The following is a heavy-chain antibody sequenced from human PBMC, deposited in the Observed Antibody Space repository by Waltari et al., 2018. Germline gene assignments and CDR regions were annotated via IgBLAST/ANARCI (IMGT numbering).Heavy chain of an antibody. D-gene: IGHD3-9*01. Sequence: EVQLVESGGGLVQPGGSLRLSCAASGFTFSSYWMSWVRQAPGKGLEWVANIKQDGSEKYYVDSVKGRFTISRDNAKNSLYLQMNSLRAEDTAVYYCARDKTLYDIPRGAPFDPWGQGTLVTVSS. CDR2: IKQDGSEK. J-gene: IGHJ5*02. CDR3: ARDKTLYDIPRGAPFDP. V-gene: IGHV3-7*04. CDR1: GFTFSSYW.